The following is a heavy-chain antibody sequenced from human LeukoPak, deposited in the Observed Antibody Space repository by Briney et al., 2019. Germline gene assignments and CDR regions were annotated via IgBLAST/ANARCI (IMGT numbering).Heavy chain of an antibody. D-gene: IGHD6-6*01. V-gene: IGHV3-23*01. J-gene: IGHJ4*02. CDR1: GFTFSSYA. Sequence: GGSLRLSCSASGFTFSSYAMSWVRQAPGKGLEWVSAISGSGGSTYYAGSVKGRFTISRDNSKNTLSLQMNSLRADDTAIYYCAKGTYSSSPRDYWGQGTLVTVSS. CDR3: AKGTYSSSPRDY. CDR2: ISGSGGST.